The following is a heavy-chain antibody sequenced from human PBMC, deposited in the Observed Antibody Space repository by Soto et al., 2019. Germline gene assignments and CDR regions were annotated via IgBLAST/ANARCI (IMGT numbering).Heavy chain of an antibody. J-gene: IGHJ4*02. V-gene: IGHV3-33*01. D-gene: IGHD5-12*01. CDR3: AREMSSGYEDRGPLDY. Sequence: GGSLRLSCATAGFTFSSYCIHWVRPAPGKGPEWVAVIWYDGSNKYYADSVKGRFTISRDNSKNTLYLQMNSLRAEDTAVYYCAREMSSGYEDRGPLDYWGQGTLVTVSS. CDR1: GFTFSSYC. CDR2: IWYDGSNK.